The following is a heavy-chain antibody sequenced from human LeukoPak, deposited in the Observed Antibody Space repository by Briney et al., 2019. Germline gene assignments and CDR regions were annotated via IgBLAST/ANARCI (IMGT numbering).Heavy chain of an antibody. Sequence: PGGSLRLSCAVSGFTFSSYAMSWVRQAPGKGLEWVSAISGSGGSTYYADSVKGRFTISRDNSKNTLYLQMNSLRAEDTAVYYCAKADYYDSSGYYSPRYYYYYGMDVWGQGTTVTVSS. D-gene: IGHD3-22*01. CDR1: GFTFSSYA. V-gene: IGHV3-23*01. J-gene: IGHJ6*02. CDR3: AKADYYDSSGYYSPRYYYYYGMDV. CDR2: ISGSGGST.